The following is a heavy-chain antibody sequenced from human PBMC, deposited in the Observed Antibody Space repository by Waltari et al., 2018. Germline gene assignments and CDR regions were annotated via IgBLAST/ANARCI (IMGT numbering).Heavy chain of an antibody. CDR2: INHSGST. D-gene: IGHD6-19*01. CDR1: GGSFSGYY. Sequence: QVQLQQWGAGLLKPSETLSLTCAVYGGSFSGYYWIWIRQPPGKGLEWIGEINHSGSTNYNPSLKSRVTISVDTSKNQFSLKLSSVTAADTAVYYCSRGGRRSFPLAGWGQGTLVTVSS. J-gene: IGHJ4*02. CDR3: SRGGRRSFPLAG. V-gene: IGHV4-34*01.